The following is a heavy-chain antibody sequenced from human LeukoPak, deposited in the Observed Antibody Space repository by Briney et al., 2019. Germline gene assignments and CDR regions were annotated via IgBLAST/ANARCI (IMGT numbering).Heavy chain of an antibody. Sequence: GGSLRLSCAASGFTSSSYWMSWVRQAPGKGLEWVANIKQDGSEKYYVDSVKGRFTISRDNAKYSLYLQMNSLRAEDTAVYYCARVSSGPQDYWGQGTLVTVSP. V-gene: IGHV3-7*01. CDR2: IKQDGSEK. D-gene: IGHD6-19*01. CDR3: ARVSSGPQDY. CDR1: GFTSSSYW. J-gene: IGHJ4*02.